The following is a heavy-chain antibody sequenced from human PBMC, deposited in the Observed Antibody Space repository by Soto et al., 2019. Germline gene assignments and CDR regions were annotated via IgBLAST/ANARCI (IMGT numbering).Heavy chain of an antibody. CDR3: AKALGYCSGTSSYGSNYYMDV. V-gene: IGHV3-23*01. J-gene: IGHJ6*03. CDR1: GFTFSDYA. D-gene: IGHD2-2*01. CDR2: IRGSGGGT. Sequence: EVQLLESGGGLVQPGGSLRLSCTASGFTFSDYAMSWVRQAPGKGLEWVSGIRGSGGGTYYVGSVKGRFTISRDNSKNTLYLQLNSLRAEDTAVYYCAKALGYCSGTSSYGSNYYMDVWGKGTTVTVSS.